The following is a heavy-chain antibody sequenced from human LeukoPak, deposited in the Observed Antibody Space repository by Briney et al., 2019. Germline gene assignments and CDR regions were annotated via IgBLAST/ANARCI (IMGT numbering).Heavy chain of an antibody. CDR1: GFTFSNYW. V-gene: IGHV3-7*05. Sequence: PGGSLKLSCTASGFTFSNYWMSWVRQTPEKGLEWLANIKQDGSEEVYVDSVKGRFTISRDNSKNSLYLHMNSLRNEDTALYYCAKGHFGAGHYWGQGTLVTVSS. D-gene: IGHD3-3*01. J-gene: IGHJ4*02. CDR2: IKQDGSEE. CDR3: AKGHFGAGHY.